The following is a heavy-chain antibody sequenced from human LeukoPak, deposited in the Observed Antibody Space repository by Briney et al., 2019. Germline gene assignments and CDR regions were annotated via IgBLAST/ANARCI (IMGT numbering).Heavy chain of an antibody. CDR2: INPTSGGA. D-gene: IGHD4-17*01. V-gene: IGHV1-2*02. CDR1: GYTFTGYY. CDR3: ARLSGFSSTTVTLNWFDP. J-gene: IGHJ5*02. Sequence: ASVKVSCKATGYTFTGYYLHWVRQAPGQGLVWMGCINPTSGGADYAQKFQDRVTMTRDTSISTAYLDLSSLRFDDTAVYYCARLSGFSSTTVTLNWFDPWGQGTLVTVSS.